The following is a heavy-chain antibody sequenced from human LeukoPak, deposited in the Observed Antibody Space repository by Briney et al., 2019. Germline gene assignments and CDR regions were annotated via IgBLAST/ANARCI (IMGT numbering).Heavy chain of an antibody. Sequence: GGSLRLSCASSGISFSSYWMTWVRQAPGKGLEWVANINQDGSQKYYVDSVKGRFTISRDNAKNSLHLQMNSLRVEDTAVYYCVSTGSVFDYWGQGTLVTVSS. V-gene: IGHV3-7*01. CDR3: VSTGSVFDY. D-gene: IGHD3-10*01. J-gene: IGHJ4*02. CDR1: GISFSSYW. CDR2: INQDGSQK.